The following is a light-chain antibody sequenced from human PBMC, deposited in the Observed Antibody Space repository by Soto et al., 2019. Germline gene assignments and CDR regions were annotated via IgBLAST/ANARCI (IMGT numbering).Light chain of an antibody. J-gene: IGKJ1*01. V-gene: IGKV3-20*01. Sequence: EIVLTQSPATLSLSPGERATLSCRANQSVSTYLAWYQQKPGQAPRLLIYGASNGATGIPDRFSGSGSGTDFTLTISRLEPEDFAVYYCQQYGSSGTFGQGTKVDIK. CDR3: QQYGSSGT. CDR1: QSVSTY. CDR2: GAS.